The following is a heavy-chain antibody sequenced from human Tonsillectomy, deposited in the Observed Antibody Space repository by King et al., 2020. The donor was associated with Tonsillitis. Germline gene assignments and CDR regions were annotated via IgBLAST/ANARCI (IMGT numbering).Heavy chain of an antibody. V-gene: IGHV4-39*01. Sequence: MQLQESGPGLVKPSETLSLTCTVSGGSISSSSYYWGWIRQPPGKGLEWIGSIYYSGSTYYNPSLKSRVTISVDTSKNQFSLKLSSVTAADTAVYYCARQDWVGVIVLMVYAAFDYWGQGTLVTVSS. CDR2: IYYSGST. J-gene: IGHJ4*02. CDR1: GGSISSSSYY. D-gene: IGHD2-8*01. CDR3: ARQDWVGVIVLMVYAAFDY.